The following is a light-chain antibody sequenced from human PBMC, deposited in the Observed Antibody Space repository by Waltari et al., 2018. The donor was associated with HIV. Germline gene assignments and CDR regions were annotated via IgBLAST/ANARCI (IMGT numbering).Light chain of an antibody. CDR1: SSNIGNDY. Sequence: QSVLTQPPSVSAAPGQKVTISCSRSSSNIGNDYVSWYQHVPGAAPTLLIYDNSKRPSGIPYRFSGSESGTSATLAITGLQTGDEADYYCGTWDRTLGGGVFGGGTKLTVL. J-gene: IGLJ3*02. V-gene: IGLV1-51*01. CDR3: GTWDRTLGGGV. CDR2: DNS.